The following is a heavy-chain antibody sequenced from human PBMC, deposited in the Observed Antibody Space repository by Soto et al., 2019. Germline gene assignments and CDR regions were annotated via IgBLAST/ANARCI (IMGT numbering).Heavy chain of an antibody. Sequence: QVQLVQSGAEVKKPGASVKVSCKASGYTFTSYDINWVRQATGQGLEWMGWMNPNNYNTGYAQKCQGRVTMPRNTSISTAYMELSSLGAEDTAVYYCARGPHGYFSDYWGQGTLVTVSS. CDR3: ARGPHGYFSDY. J-gene: IGHJ4*02. V-gene: IGHV1-8*01. CDR2: MNPNNYNT. D-gene: IGHD1-1*01. CDR1: GYTFTSYD.